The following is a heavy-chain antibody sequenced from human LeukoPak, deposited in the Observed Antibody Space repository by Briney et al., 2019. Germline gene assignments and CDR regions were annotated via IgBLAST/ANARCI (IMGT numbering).Heavy chain of an antibody. J-gene: IGHJ6*03. Sequence: SETLSLTCTVSGDSISSYYWSWIRQPAGKGLEWIGRLYTSGSTSYNPSLKSRVTMSVDTSKNQFSLKLTSVTAADTAVYYCARAAPKGPAAVKTYYYYYMDVWGKGTTVTVSS. CDR1: GDSISSYY. V-gene: IGHV4-4*07. CDR3: ARAAPKGPAAVKTYYYYYMDV. CDR2: LYTSGST. D-gene: IGHD6-13*01.